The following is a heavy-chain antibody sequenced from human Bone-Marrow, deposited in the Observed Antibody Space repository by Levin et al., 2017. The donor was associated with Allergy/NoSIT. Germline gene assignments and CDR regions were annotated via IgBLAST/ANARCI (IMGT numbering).Heavy chain of an antibody. V-gene: IGHV3-30-3*01. J-gene: IGHJ4*02. D-gene: IGHD2-15*01. CDR3: ARGRVVVAATPCFDY. CDR2: ISYDGSNK. Sequence: GGSLRLSCAASGFTFSSDAMHWVRQAPGKGLEWVAVISYDGSNKYYADSVKGRFTISRDNSKNTLYLQMNSLRADDTAVYYCARGRVVVAATPCFDYWGQGTLVTVSS. CDR1: GFTFSSDA.